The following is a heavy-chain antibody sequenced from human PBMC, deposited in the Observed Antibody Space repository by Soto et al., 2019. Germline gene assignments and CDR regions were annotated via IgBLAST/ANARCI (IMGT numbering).Heavy chain of an antibody. CDR1: GVSFSTYG. Sequence: EMQLLESGGGLVQPGGSLRLSCVVSGVSFSTYGVTWVRQAPGKGLEWVCGVSGGSGVTHYTDSVKGRFTSSGDDCKNTVYLQMQGLRGEETAVYYCTRWNGYGDLWGQGTLVTVSS. D-gene: IGHD1-1*01. CDR3: TRWNGYGDL. CDR2: VSGGSGVT. V-gene: IGHV3-23*01. J-gene: IGHJ5*02.